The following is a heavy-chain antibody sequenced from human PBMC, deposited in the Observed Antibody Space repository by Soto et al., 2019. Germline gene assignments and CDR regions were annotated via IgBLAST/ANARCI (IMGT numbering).Heavy chain of an antibody. J-gene: IGHJ6*02. Sequence: GSLRLSCAASGFTFSSYGMHWVRQAPGKGLEWVAVISYDGSNKYYADSVKGRFTISRDNSKNTLYLQMNSLRAEDTAVYYCARGCGGYSGYRYYYYGMDVWGQGTTVTVSS. D-gene: IGHD5-12*01. CDR3: ARGCGGYSGYRYYYYGMDV. CDR2: ISYDGSNK. CDR1: GFTFSSYG. V-gene: IGHV3-30*03.